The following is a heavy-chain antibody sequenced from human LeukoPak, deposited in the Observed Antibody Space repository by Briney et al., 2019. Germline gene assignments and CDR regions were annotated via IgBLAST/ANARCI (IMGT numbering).Heavy chain of an antibody. CDR1: GGSLSGYY. CDR2: INHSGST. V-gene: IGHV4-34*01. D-gene: IGHD6-13*01. J-gene: IGHJ4*02. Sequence: PSETLSLTCAVYGGSLSGYYWSWIRQPPGKGLEWIGEINHSGSTNYNPSLKSRVTISVDTSKNQFSLKLSSVTAADTAVYYCARDRYISNWHFDYWGQGTLVTVSS. CDR3: ARDRYISNWHFDY.